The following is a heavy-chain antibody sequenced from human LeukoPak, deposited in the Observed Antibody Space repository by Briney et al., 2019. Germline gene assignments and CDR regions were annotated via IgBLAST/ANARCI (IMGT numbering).Heavy chain of an antibody. CDR3: ARDSGARMEIDY. V-gene: IGHV4-39*07. CDR2: IYYSGST. Sequence: SETLSLTCTVSGGSISSSSYYWGWIRQPPGKGLEWIGSIYYSGSTYYNPSLKSRVTISVDTSKNQFSLKLSSVTAADTAVYYCARDSGARMEIDYWGQGTLVTVSS. CDR1: GGSISSSSYY. J-gene: IGHJ4*02. D-gene: IGHD3-10*01.